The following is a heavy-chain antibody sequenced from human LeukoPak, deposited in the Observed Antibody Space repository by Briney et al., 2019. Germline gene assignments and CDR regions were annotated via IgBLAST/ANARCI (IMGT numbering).Heavy chain of an antibody. CDR1: GFTFSSYE. J-gene: IGHJ4*02. V-gene: IGHV3-48*03. Sequence: PGGSLRLSCAASGFTFSSYEMNWVRQAPGKGLEWVSYISSSGNPMYYADSVKGRLTISRDNSKNTLFLQMNSLRAEDTAVYYCAKAGRSSGWYWFAYWGQGTLVTVSS. D-gene: IGHD6-19*01. CDR2: ISSSGNPM. CDR3: AKAGRSSGWYWFAY.